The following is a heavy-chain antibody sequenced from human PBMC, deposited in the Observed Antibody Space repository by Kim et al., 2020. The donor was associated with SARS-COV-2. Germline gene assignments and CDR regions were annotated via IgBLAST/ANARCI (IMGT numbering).Heavy chain of an antibody. V-gene: IGHV1-2*06. J-gene: IGHJ6*01. D-gene: IGHD3-3*01. CDR1: GYTFTGYY. CDR3: AREVTHITFFGVVTHYYYY. CDR2: INPNSGAP. Sequence: ASVKVSCKASGYTFTGYYMHWVRQAPGQGLEWMGRINPNSGAPNYAQKFQGRVTMTTDTSTSTADMELSRLRSDDTAVYYCAREVTHITFFGVVTHYYYY.